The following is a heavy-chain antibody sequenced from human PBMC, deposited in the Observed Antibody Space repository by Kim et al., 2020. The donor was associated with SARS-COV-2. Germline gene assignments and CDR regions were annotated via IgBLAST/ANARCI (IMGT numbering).Heavy chain of an antibody. V-gene: IGHV3-48*01. D-gene: IGHD6-19*01. Sequence: TYYADSVKGRFTNSRNNDKTSVYLQMDSLRVDDTAVYYCAGRRLGFDFWGQGTLVTVSS. J-gene: IGHJ4*02. CDR3: AGRRLGFDF. CDR2: T.